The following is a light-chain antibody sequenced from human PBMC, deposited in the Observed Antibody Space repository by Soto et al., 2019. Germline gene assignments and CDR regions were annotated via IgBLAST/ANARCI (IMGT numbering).Light chain of an antibody. CDR2: DVT. J-gene: IGLJ2*01. V-gene: IGLV2-14*03. CDR3: ASYRSGTALVV. CDR1: SSDVGGYNY. Sequence: QSALTQPASVSGSPGQSITISCTGTSSDVGGYNYVSWYQQKPGRAPRLLIYDVTYRPSGVSTRFSGSKSGNTASLTISGLQAEDEANYYCASYRSGTALVVFGGGTKLTVL.